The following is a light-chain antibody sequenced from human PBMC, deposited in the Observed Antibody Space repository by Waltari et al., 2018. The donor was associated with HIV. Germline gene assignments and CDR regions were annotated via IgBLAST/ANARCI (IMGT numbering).Light chain of an antibody. J-gene: IGKJ2*01. Sequence: DVQITQSPSTLSASVGDRVALTCRASQIINNWLAWYQQKPGRPPKLIIYKTSNLESGVPARFIGSGSGAEFTLTIDGLQPDDFATYFCQQYNSHSYTFGQGTRLDI. CDR2: KTS. CDR1: QIINNW. V-gene: IGKV1-5*03. CDR3: QQYNSHSYT.